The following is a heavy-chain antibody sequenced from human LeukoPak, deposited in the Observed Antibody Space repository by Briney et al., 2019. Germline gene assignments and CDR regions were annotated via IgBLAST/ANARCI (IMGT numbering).Heavy chain of an antibody. CDR1: GYTFTNYY. V-gene: IGHV1-46*01. J-gene: IGHJ6*02. D-gene: IGHD2-15*01. Sequence: ASVKVSCKASGYTFTNYYIHWVRQAPGQGLEWMGIINPSGGSTSSAQKFQGRVTLTRDTSTSTVYMEMSSLRSEDTAVYYCARVSGYCSGGSCYGLPSHGMDVWGQGTTVTVFS. CDR2: INPSGGST. CDR3: ARVSGYCSGGSCYGLPSHGMDV.